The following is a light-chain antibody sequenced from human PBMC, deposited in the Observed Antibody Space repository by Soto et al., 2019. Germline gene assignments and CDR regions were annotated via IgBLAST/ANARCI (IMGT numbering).Light chain of an antibody. J-gene: IGLJ1*01. CDR3: SSYAGNNNFV. CDR1: SSDVGDFES. Sequence: QSALTQPPSASGSPGQSVTISCTETSSDVGDFESVSWYQQRPGKAPKLMIYDVSRRPSGVPDRFSGSKSGSTASLTVSGLQAEDEADYYCSSYAGNNNFVLGSGTKLTVL. CDR2: DVS. V-gene: IGLV2-8*01.